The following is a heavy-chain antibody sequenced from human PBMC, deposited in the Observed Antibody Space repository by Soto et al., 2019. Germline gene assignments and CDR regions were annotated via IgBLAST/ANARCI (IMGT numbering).Heavy chain of an antibody. CDR1: GGTFSSYA. J-gene: IGHJ4*02. CDR2: IIPIFGTA. CDR3: ASAARGASLRPEFDY. V-gene: IGHV1-69*01. D-gene: IGHD3-10*01. Sequence: QVQLVQSGAEVKKPGSSVKVSCKASGGTFSSYAISWVRQAPGQGLEWMGGIIPIFGTANYAQKFQGRVTIAANESTTTAYMGLSSLRSEDTAVYYCASAARGASLRPEFDYWGQGTLVTVSS.